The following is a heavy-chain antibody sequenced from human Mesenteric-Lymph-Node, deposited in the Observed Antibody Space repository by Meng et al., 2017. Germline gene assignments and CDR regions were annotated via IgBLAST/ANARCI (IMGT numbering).Heavy chain of an antibody. D-gene: IGHD1-14*01. Sequence: QGQGQRWGAGLLKLSETLSLTCAVYGGSFSGYYWSWIRQPPGKGLEWIGEINHSGSTNYNPSLKSRVTISVDTSKNQFSLKLSSVTAADTAVYYCARGWGTAWGQGTLVTVSS. CDR1: GGSFSGYY. J-gene: IGHJ5*02. CDR3: ARGWGTA. CDR2: INHSGST. V-gene: IGHV4-34*01.